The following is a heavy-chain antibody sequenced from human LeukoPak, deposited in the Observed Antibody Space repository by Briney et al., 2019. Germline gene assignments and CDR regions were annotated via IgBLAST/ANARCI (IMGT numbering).Heavy chain of an antibody. V-gene: IGHV3-21*01. CDR1: GFTFSSYS. CDR2: ISSSSSYI. D-gene: IGHD2-2*03. CDR3: ARVMDIVVVPAAKGGFSY. J-gene: IGHJ4*02. Sequence: GGSLRLSCAASGFTFSSYSMNWVRQAPGKGLEWVSSISSSSSYIYYADSVKGRFTISRDNAKNSLYLQMNSLRAEDTAVYYCARVMDIVVVPAAKGGFSYWGQGTLVTVSS.